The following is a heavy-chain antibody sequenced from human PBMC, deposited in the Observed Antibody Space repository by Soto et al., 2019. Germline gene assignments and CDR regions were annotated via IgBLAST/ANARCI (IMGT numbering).Heavy chain of an antibody. D-gene: IGHD3-9*01. V-gene: IGHV3-33*01. CDR2: IWYDGSNK. CDR3: ARDRSPYYDILTGYYLDY. Sequence: QVQLVESGGGVVQPGRSLRLSCAASGFTFSSYGMHWVRQAPGKGLEWVAVIWYDGSNKYYADSVKGRFTISRDNSKNTLYLQMNSLRAEDTAVYYCARDRSPYYDILTGYYLDYWGQGTLLTVSS. CDR1: GFTFSSYG. J-gene: IGHJ4*02.